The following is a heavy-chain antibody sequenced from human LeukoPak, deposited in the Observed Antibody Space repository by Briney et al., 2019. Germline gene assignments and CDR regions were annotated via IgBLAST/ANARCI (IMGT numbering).Heavy chain of an antibody. CDR2: IYPGGSDT. CDR1: GYSFTSYW. Sequence: GESLKISCKGSGYSFTSYWIGWVRQMPGKGLEWMGIIYPGGSDTRYSPSFQGQVTISADKSISTAYLQWSSLKASDTAMYYCARQAGYSSSWYEAADYWGQGTLVTVSS. J-gene: IGHJ4*02. V-gene: IGHV5-51*01. D-gene: IGHD6-13*01. CDR3: ARQAGYSSSWYEAADY.